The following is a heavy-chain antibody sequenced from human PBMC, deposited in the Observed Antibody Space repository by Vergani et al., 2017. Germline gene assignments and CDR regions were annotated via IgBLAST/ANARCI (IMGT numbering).Heavy chain of an antibody. Sequence: EVQLVESGGGLVQPGGSLRLSCAASGFTFSSYWMSWVRQAPGKGLEWVANIKQDGSEKYYVDSVKGRFTISRDNAKNSLYLQMNSLRAEDTAVYYCARVMITFGGVIVFDYWGQGTLVTVSS. D-gene: IGHD3-16*02. V-gene: IGHV3-7*01. CDR3: ARVMITFGGVIVFDY. CDR2: IKQDGSEK. J-gene: IGHJ4*02. CDR1: GFTFSSYW.